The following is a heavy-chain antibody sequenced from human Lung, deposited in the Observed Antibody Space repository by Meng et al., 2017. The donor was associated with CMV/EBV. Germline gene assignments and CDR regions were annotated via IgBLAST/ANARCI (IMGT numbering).Heavy chain of an antibody. J-gene: IGHJ6*02. D-gene: IGHD5-12*01. CDR3: ARGGYSDYDVRGSDYYYGMDV. CDR2: ISAYNGRT. CDR1: GYTFISYG. Sequence: ASVKVSCKASGYTFISYGISWVRQAPGQGLEWMGWISAYNGRTNYAQKFQGRVTMTTDTSTNTAYTELRSLRSDDTAVYFCARGGYSDYDVRGSDYYYGMDVWGQGTMVTVSS. V-gene: IGHV1-18*01.